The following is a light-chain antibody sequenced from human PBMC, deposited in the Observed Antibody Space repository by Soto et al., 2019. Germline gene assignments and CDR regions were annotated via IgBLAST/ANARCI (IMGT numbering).Light chain of an antibody. CDR3: QQRSNWPPENT. V-gene: IGKV3-11*01. Sequence: EIVLTQSPPTLSLSPGERATLSCRASQSVSSSLAWYQQKPGKAPRLLIYAASKRASGIPARFSGSGSGTDFTLTIVGLEPEDFAVYYCQQRSNWPPENTFGQGTKLEIK. CDR1: QSVSSS. J-gene: IGKJ2*01. CDR2: AAS.